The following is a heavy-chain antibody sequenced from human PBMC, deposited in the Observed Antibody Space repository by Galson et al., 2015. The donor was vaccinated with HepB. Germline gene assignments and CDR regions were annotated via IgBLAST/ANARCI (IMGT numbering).Heavy chain of an antibody. CDR3: AKDGVRGDPRRASYYYYMDV. V-gene: IGHV3-33*06. D-gene: IGHD3-10*01. CDR1: EFPFSYYA. Sequence: SLRLSCAASEFPFSYYAMHWVRQAPGKGLEWVAVIWHDGSNTYYGDSVKGRFSISRDNTRNTLYLHMNSLRAEDTGVYYCAKDGVRGDPRRASYYYYMDVWGKGTTVTVAS. J-gene: IGHJ6*03. CDR2: IWHDGSNT.